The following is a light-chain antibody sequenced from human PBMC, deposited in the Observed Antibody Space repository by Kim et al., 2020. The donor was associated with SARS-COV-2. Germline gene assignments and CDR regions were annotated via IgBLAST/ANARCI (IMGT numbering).Light chain of an antibody. CDR3: CSKV. V-gene: IGLV2-11*01. J-gene: IGLJ2*01. CDR2: SVT. Sequence: SWSPGQSVTISCTGTSSDIGGYNHVSWYQQYPGKAPKLIIYSVTPRPSGVPDRFSGSKSGNTASLTISRLLDEDEADYYCCSKVFGGGTQLTVL. CDR1: SSDIGGYNH.